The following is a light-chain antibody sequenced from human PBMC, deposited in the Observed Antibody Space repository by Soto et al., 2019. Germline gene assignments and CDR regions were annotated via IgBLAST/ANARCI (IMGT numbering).Light chain of an antibody. Sequence: DIVMTQSPDSLAVSLGETATINCKSSQSILYSSNNKNYLTWYQQKPGQPPKLLIYWASTRESGVPDRFSGSGSGTDFTLTISRLQAEDVSVYYCQHYYSSPLTFGGGTKVEIK. J-gene: IGKJ4*01. CDR2: WAS. CDR1: QSILYSSNNKNY. CDR3: QHYYSSPLT. V-gene: IGKV4-1*01.